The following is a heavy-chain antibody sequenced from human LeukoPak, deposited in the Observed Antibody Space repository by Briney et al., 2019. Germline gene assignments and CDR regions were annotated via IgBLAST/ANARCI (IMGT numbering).Heavy chain of an antibody. J-gene: IGHJ6*02. CDR2: ISAYNGNT. D-gene: IGHD3-3*01. Sequence: ASVKVSCKASGYTFTSYGISWVRQAPGQGLEWMGWISAYNGNTNYAQKLQGRVTMTTDTSTSTAYMELRSLRSDDTAVNYCAREAYDFWSGYPPDYYGMDVWGQGTTVTVS. CDR3: AREAYDFWSGYPPDYYGMDV. V-gene: IGHV1-18*01. CDR1: GYTFTSYG.